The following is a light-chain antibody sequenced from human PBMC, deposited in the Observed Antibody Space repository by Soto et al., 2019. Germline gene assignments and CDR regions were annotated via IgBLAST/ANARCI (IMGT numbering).Light chain of an antibody. Sequence: EVVLTQSPATLSLSPVERATLSCRASQSIRTSLAWYQQKPGQAPRLVIFDASNRANGVPARFGGSGSGTDFTLTISRLDPEDFAVYCCQQFDGSLWTFGPGTKVDI. J-gene: IGKJ1*01. CDR1: QSIRTS. CDR2: DAS. CDR3: QQFDGSLWT. V-gene: IGKV3-11*01.